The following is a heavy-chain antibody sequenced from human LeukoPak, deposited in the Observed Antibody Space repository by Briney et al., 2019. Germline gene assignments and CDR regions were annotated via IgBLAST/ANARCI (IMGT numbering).Heavy chain of an antibody. CDR2: ISGSGGST. Sequence: HAGGSLRLSCAASGFTFSSYAMSWVRQAPGKGLEWVSAISGSGGSTYYADSVKGRFTTSRDNSKNTLYLQMNSLRAEDTAVYYCAKTVGGRSSWYDSRYFDYWGQGTLVTVSS. J-gene: IGHJ4*02. CDR1: GFTFSSYA. V-gene: IGHV3-23*01. CDR3: AKTVGGRSSWYDSRYFDY. D-gene: IGHD6-13*01.